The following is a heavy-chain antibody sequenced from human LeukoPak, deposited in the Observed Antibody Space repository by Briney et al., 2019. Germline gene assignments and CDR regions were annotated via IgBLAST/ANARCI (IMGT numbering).Heavy chain of an antibody. CDR3: ASTNTFDY. CDR2: IKQDGSEK. J-gene: IGHJ4*02. CDR1: GFTFSAYA. V-gene: IGHV3-7*05. Sequence: GGSLRLSCSASGFTFSAYAMYWVRQAPGKGLEWVANIKQDGSEKNYVDSVNGRFTISRDNAKNSLYLQMNSLRAEDTAVYYCASTNTFDYWGQGSQVTVSP.